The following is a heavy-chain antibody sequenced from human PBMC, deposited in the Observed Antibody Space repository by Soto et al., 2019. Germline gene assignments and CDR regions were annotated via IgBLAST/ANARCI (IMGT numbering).Heavy chain of an antibody. J-gene: IGHJ4*02. CDR2: ISYDGSNK. V-gene: IGHV3-30*18. CDR3: AKVGFDSSGYYNFDY. Sequence: GGSLRLSCAASGFTFSSYGMHWVRQAPGKGLEWVAVISYDGSNKYYADSVKGRFTISRDNSKNTLYLQMNSLGAEDTAVYYCAKVGFDSSGYYNFDYWGQGTLVTVSS. CDR1: GFTFSSYG. D-gene: IGHD3-22*01.